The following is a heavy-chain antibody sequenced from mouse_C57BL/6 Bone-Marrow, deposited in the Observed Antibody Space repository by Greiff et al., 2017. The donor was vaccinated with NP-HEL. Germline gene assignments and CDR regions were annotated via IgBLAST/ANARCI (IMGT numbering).Heavy chain of an antibody. D-gene: IGHD1-1*01. Sequence: EVKLVESGGGLVQPGGSLKLSCAASGFTFSDYYMYWVRQTPEKRLEWVAYISNGGGSTYYPDTVKGRFTIARDNAKNTLYLQMSRLKSEDTAMYYCARLKYYYGSPYWYFDVWGTGTTVTVSS. V-gene: IGHV5-12*01. CDR2: ISNGGGST. CDR1: GFTFSDYY. CDR3: ARLKYYYGSPYWYFDV. J-gene: IGHJ1*03.